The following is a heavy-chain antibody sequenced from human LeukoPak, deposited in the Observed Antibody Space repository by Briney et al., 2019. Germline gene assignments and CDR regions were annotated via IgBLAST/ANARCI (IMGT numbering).Heavy chain of an antibody. J-gene: IGHJ4*02. V-gene: IGHV3-53*01. CDR3: ARAKPKNMVRGLIMRRESRYYFDY. CDR2: IYSGGST. Sequence: LPGGSLRLSCAASGFTVSSNYMSWVRQAPGKGLEWVPVIYSGGSTYYADSVKGRFTISRDNSKSTLYIQMNSLRAEDTAVYYCARAKPKNMVRGLIMRRESRYYFDYWGQGTLVTVSS. CDR1: GFTVSSNY. D-gene: IGHD3-10*01.